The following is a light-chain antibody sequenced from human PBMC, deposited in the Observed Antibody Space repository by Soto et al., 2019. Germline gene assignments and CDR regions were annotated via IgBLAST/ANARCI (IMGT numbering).Light chain of an antibody. CDR3: QQFNSYRSIT. V-gene: IGKV1-13*02. CDR2: DAS. CDR1: QGINSA. J-gene: IGKJ5*01. Sequence: AIQLTQSPSSLSASVRDRVTITCRASQGINSALAWYQQKAGKVPKLLIYDASTLESGVPSRFSGSGSGTDFTLTISSLQPEDFATYYCQQFNSYRSITFGQGTRLEIK.